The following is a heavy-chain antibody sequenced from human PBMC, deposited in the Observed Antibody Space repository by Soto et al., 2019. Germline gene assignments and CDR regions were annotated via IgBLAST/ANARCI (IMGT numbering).Heavy chain of an antibody. D-gene: IGHD1-26*01. CDR1: GGSVSSGSYY. CDR3: ATHGSYYNYFDY. J-gene: IGHJ4*02. Sequence: SETLSLTCTVSGGSVSSGSYYWSWIRQPPGKGLEWIGYIYYSGSTNYNPSLKSRVTISVDTSKNQFSLKLSSVTAADTAVYYCATHGSYYNYFDYWGQGTLVTVSS. V-gene: IGHV4-61*01. CDR2: IYYSGST.